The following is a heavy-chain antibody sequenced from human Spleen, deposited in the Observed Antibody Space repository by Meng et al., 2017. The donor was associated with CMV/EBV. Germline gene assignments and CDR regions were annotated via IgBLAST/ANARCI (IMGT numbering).Heavy chain of an antibody. J-gene: IGHJ5*02. V-gene: IGHV1-3*01. CDR2: INAGNGNT. D-gene: IGHD6-13*01. CDR3: ARDLLAAAGTIWFDP. CDR1: GGTFSSYT. Sequence: QVQLVQSGAEVKKPGSSVKVSCNASGGTFSSYTINWVRQAPGQGLEWMGWINAGNGNTKYSQKFQGRVTITRDTSASTAYMELSSLRSEDTAVYYCARDLLAAAGTIWFDPWGQGTLVTVSS.